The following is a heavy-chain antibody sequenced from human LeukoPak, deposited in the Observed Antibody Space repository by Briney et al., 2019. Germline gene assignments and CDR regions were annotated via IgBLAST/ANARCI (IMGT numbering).Heavy chain of an antibody. V-gene: IGHV4-39*02. CDR1: GGSISSSSYY. Sequence: PSETLSLTCTVSGGSISSSSYYWGWIRQPPGKGLEWIGSIYYSGSTYYNPSLKSRVTISVDTSKNQFSLKLSSVTAADTAVYYCARDIYQPRLQRRASSGYYLYWGQGTLVTVSS. CDR3: ARDIYQPRLQRRASSGYYLY. J-gene: IGHJ4*02. D-gene: IGHD3-22*01. CDR2: IYYSGST.